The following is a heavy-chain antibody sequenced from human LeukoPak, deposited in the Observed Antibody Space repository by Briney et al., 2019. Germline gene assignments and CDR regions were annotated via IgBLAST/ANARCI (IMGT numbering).Heavy chain of an antibody. J-gene: IGHJ4*02. D-gene: IGHD4-17*01. CDR1: GYTFTGYY. Sequence: ASVKVSCKASGYTFTGYYMHWVRQAPGQGLEWMGWINPNSGGTNYAQKFQGRVTMTRDTSISTAYMELSRLRSEDTAMYYCARDLSPGTVTIFNYWGQGSLVTVSS. V-gene: IGHV1-2*02. CDR3: ARDLSPGTVTIFNY. CDR2: INPNSGGT.